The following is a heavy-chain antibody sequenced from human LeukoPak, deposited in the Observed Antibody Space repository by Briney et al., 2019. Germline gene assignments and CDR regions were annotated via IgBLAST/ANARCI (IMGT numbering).Heavy chain of an antibody. Sequence: ASVKVSCKASGYTFTSYAMHWVREAPGQRLEWMGWINAGNGNTKYSQKVQGRVTITRDTSASAAYMELSSLRSADTAVYYCARDEWFGESHFDYWGQGTLVTVSS. CDR3: ARDEWFGESHFDY. V-gene: IGHV1-3*01. CDR2: INAGNGNT. J-gene: IGHJ4*02. CDR1: GYTFTSYA. D-gene: IGHD3-10*01.